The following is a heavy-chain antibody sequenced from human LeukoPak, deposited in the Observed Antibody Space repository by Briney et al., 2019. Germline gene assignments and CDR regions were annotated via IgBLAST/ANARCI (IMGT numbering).Heavy chain of an antibody. Sequence: ASVKVSCKASGYTFTSYAMHWVRQAPGQRLEWMGWINAGNGNTKYSQKFQGRVTITRDTSASTAYMELSSLRSEDTAVYYCARDGGGCSGGSCYIWFDPWGQGTLITVSS. V-gene: IGHV1-3*01. J-gene: IGHJ5*02. CDR1: GYTFTSYA. CDR2: INAGNGNT. D-gene: IGHD2-15*01. CDR3: ARDGGGCSGGSCYIWFDP.